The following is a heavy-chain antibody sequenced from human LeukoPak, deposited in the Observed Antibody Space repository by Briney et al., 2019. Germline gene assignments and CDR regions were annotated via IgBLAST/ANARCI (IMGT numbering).Heavy chain of an antibody. CDR2: INAGNGNT. J-gene: IGHJ6*04. CDR3: ARDGLSTTGTTWEDYYYYGMDV. D-gene: IGHD1-1*01. V-gene: IGHV1-3*01. Sequence: AASVKVSCKASGYTFTSYAMHWVRQAPGQRLERMGWINAGNGNTKYSQKFQGRVTITRDTSASTAYMELSSLRSEDTAVYYCARDGLSTTGTTWEDYYYYGMDVWGKGTTVTVSS. CDR1: GYTFTSYA.